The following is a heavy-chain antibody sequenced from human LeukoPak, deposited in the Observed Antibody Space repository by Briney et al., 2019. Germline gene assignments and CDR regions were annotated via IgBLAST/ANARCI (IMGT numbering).Heavy chain of an antibody. D-gene: IGHD2-2*01. CDR2: IYYSGST. J-gene: IGHJ4*02. V-gene: IGHV4-59*01. CDR1: GGSISSYY. CDR3: ARALSPYQYPFFDY. Sequence: SETLSLTCTVSGGSISSYYWSWIRQPPGKGLEWIGYIYYSGSTNYNPSLKSRVTISVDTSKNQFSLKLSSVTAADAAVYYCARALSPYQYPFFDYWGQGTLVTVSS.